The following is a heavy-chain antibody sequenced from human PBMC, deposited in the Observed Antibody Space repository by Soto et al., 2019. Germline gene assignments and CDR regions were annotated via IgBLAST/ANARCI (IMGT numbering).Heavy chain of an antibody. CDR1: GFTFSSYT. D-gene: IGHD2-15*01. Sequence: GGSLRLSCTASGFTFSSYTMSWVRQAPGKGLEWVSGISGGGGSSYYADSVKGRFTISRDNSKNTLYLQMNSLRAEDTAVYYCAKVIPSVAPYWGQGTLVTVSS. J-gene: IGHJ4*02. CDR3: AKVIPSVAPY. V-gene: IGHV3-23*01. CDR2: ISGGGGSS.